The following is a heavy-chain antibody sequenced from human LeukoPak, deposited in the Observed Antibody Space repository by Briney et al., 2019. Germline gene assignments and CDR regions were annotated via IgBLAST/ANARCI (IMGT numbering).Heavy chain of an antibody. D-gene: IGHD1-26*01. Sequence: PSETLSLTCAVYGGSFSGYYWSWIRQPPGKGLEWIGYIYYSGSTNYNPSLKSRVTISVDTSKNQFSLKLSSVTAADTAVYYCARVGWELPYYFDYWGQGTLVTVSS. V-gene: IGHV4-59*01. CDR3: ARVGWELPYYFDY. CDR2: IYYSGST. CDR1: GGSFSGYY. J-gene: IGHJ4*02.